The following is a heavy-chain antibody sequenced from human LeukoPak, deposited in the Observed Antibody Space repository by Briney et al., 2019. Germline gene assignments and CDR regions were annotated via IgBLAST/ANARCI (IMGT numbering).Heavy chain of an antibody. Sequence: GGSLRLSCAASGFTFSSYAMSWVRQAPGKGLEWVSAISGSGGSTYYADSVKGRFTISRDNSKNTLYLQMNSLRAEDTAVYYCAKAGLYLAAELNWFDPWGHGTLVTVSS. CDR2: ISGSGGST. J-gene: IGHJ5*02. D-gene: IGHD6-13*01. CDR3: AKAGLYLAAELNWFDP. V-gene: IGHV3-23*01. CDR1: GFTFSSYA.